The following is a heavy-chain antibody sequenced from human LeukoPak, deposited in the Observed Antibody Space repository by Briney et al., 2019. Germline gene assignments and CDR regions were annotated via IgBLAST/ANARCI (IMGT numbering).Heavy chain of an antibody. CDR1: GFTFSSYA. J-gene: IGHJ4*02. D-gene: IGHD4-17*01. CDR3: IMATVTTSIFDY. CDR2: ISGSGGST. V-gene: IGHV3-23*01. Sequence: RPGGSLRLSCAASGFTFSSYAMSWVRQAPGKGLEWVSAISGSGGSTYYADSVKGRFTISRDNSKNTLYLQMNSLRAEDTAVYYCIMATVTTSIFDYWGQGTLVTVSS.